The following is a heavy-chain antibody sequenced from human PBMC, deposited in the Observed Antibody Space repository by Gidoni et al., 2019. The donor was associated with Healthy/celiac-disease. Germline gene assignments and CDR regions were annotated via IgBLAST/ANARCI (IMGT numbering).Heavy chain of an antibody. Sequence: EVQLVESGGGLVQPGGSLRLSCAAYGFTFSSYEMNWVRQAPGKGLEWVSYISSSGSTIYYADSVKGRFTISRDNAKNSLYLQMNSLRAEDTAVYYCARGGLLYCSSTSCPEGFDPWGQGTLVTVSS. CDR1: GFTFSSYE. V-gene: IGHV3-48*03. CDR3: ARGGLLYCSSTSCPEGFDP. J-gene: IGHJ5*02. CDR2: ISSSGSTI. D-gene: IGHD2-2*01.